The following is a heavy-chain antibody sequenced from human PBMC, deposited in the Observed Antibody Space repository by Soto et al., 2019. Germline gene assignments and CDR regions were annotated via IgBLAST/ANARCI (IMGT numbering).Heavy chain of an antibody. Sequence: SETLSLTCAVYGGSFSGYYWSWIRQPPGKGLEWIGEINHSGSTNYNPSLKSRVTISVDTSKNQFSLKLSSVTAADTAVYYCARGPYYYDSSGYKPAYYFDYWGQGTLVTVSS. CDR2: INHSGST. CDR3: ARGPYYYDSSGYKPAYYFDY. V-gene: IGHV4-34*01. CDR1: GGSFSGYY. D-gene: IGHD3-22*01. J-gene: IGHJ4*02.